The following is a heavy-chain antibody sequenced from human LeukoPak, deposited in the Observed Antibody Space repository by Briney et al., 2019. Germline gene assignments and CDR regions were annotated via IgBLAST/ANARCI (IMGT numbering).Heavy chain of an antibody. CDR2: IYSGGST. CDR1: GFTVSSNY. Sequence: PGGSLRLSCAASGFTVSSNYMSWVRQAPGKGLEWVSVIYSGGSTYYADSVKGRFTISRDNSKNTLYLQMNSLRAEDTAVYYCARDSSGSYYYVYWGQGTLVTVSS. D-gene: IGHD3-10*02. CDR3: ARDSSGSYYYVY. J-gene: IGHJ4*02. V-gene: IGHV3-66*01.